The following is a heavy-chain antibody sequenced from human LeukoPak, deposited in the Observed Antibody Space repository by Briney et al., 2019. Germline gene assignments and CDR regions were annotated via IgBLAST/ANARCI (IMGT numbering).Heavy chain of an antibody. V-gene: IGHV3-74*01. J-gene: IGHJ4*02. D-gene: IGHD4-17*01. Sequence: GGSLRLSCAPSGFSVSYYWMHWVRQAPGKGLVWVSRINVDGSVTNYADSVKGRFTISRDNSKNTLYLQMNSLRAEDTAVYYCAKGIPMTTVSHITYWGQGTLVTVSS. CDR2: INVDGSVT. CDR3: AKGIPMTTVSHITY. CDR1: GFSVSYYW.